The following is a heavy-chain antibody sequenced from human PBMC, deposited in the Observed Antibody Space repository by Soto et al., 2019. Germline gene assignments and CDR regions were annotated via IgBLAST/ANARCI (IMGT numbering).Heavy chain of an antibody. Sequence: ASVKVSCKASGYTFTSYYMHWVRQAPGQGLEWMGIINPSGGSTSYAQKFQGRVTMTRDTSTSTVYMEPSSLKPGDTAVYYCTVHEGNWGQGSLVTVSS. CDR1: GYTFTSYY. CDR2: INPSGGST. CDR3: TVHEGN. D-gene: IGHD4-4*01. J-gene: IGHJ4*02. V-gene: IGHV1-46*01.